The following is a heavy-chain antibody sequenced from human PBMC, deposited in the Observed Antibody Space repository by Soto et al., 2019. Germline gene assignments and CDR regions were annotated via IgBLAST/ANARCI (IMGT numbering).Heavy chain of an antibody. V-gene: IGHV3-30-3*01. CDR2: ISYDGNIK. J-gene: IGHJ5*01. CDR1: GLTFSNYA. CDR3: ARDGGPSSSSWYALDS. Sequence: QVQLVESGGGVVQPGRSMTLSCAASGLTFSNYAMDWVRQAPGKGLEWVAVISYDGNIKNYADSVKGRFSISRDNYKNTVFLQMDSLSVEDTAIYYCARDGGPSSSSWYALDSWGQGVLVTVSS. D-gene: IGHD6-13*01.